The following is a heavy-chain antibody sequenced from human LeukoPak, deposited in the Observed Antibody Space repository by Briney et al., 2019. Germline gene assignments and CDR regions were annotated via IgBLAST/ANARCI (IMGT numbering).Heavy chain of an antibody. CDR2: INPNSGGT. CDR3: AGVYSSGWYFDY. V-gene: IGHV1-2*02. CDR1: GDTFTGYY. D-gene: IGHD6-19*01. J-gene: IGHJ4*02. Sequence: ASVKVSCKASGDTFTGYYMHWVRQAPGQGREWMGWINPNSGGTNYAQKFQGRVSMTRDTSISTAYMELSRLRSDDTAVYYCAGVYSSGWYFDYWGQGTLVTVSS.